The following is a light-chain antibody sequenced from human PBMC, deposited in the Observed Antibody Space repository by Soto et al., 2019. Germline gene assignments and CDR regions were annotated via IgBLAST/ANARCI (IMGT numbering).Light chain of an antibody. J-gene: IGKJ3*01. CDR3: QQYGASPFT. V-gene: IGKV3-20*01. Sequence: VLTQSPATLSLSPVDRATLSCRASRHVYINALGWYQQKPGRTPTLLIYGASTRATDIPDRFSATGSGTDFSLTISGVEPEESAVYYCQQYGASPFTFGPGTRLEI. CDR2: GAS. CDR1: RHVYINA.